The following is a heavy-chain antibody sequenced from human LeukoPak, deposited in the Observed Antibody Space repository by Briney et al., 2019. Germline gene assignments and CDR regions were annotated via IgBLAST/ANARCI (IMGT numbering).Heavy chain of an antibody. CDR1: GFTVSSYA. J-gene: IGHJ4*02. Sequence: GGSLRLSCAASGFTVSSYAMSWVRQAPGKGLEWVSAISGSGGSTYYADSVKGRFTISRDNSKNTLYLQMNSLRAEDTAVYYCAKDQGYYYDSSGYLSYFDYWGQGTLVTVSS. V-gene: IGHV3-23*01. D-gene: IGHD3-22*01. CDR3: AKDQGYYYDSSGYLSYFDY. CDR2: ISGSGGST.